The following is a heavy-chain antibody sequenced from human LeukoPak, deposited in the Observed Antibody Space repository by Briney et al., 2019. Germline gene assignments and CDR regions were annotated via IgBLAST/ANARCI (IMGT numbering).Heavy chain of an antibody. J-gene: IGHJ4*02. Sequence: GGSLRLSCAASGFTFSSYEMNWVRQTPRKGLEWLSYIGSTGNTKKYTDSVEGRFIISRDNAKNSLFLQMNSLRAEDTAVYYCARDPSGSTGYFDYWGQGILVTVSP. CDR3: ARDPSGSTGYFDY. CDR1: GFTFSSYE. V-gene: IGHV3-48*03. CDR2: IGSTGNTK. D-gene: IGHD1-26*01.